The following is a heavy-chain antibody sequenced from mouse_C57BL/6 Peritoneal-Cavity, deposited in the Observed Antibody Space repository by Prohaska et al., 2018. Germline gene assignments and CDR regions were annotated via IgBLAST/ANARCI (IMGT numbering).Heavy chain of an antibody. CDR3: GRDYYGDVDF. CDR1: AYSITTGSY. Sequence: DVQLQKSDPGLVHHSQSLSLTCSVTAYSITTGSYWNCVQQFPGNKLEGMCYISYDGSNNYKPSLKNRISITRDTSKNQFFLKFNSVNTEDTATYNCGRDYYGDVDFWGQGTTLTVSS. V-gene: IGHV3-6*01. J-gene: IGHJ2*01. D-gene: IGHD1-1*01. CDR2: ISYDGSN.